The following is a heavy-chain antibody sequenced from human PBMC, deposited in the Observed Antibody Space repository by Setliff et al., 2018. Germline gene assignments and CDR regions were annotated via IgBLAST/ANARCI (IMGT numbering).Heavy chain of an antibody. CDR1: GYPFTNYG. J-gene: IGHJ6*03. CDR2: ISTYNVNT. CDR3: ARRNFYYDSSGFALYYHYMDV. D-gene: IGHD3-22*01. V-gene: IGHV1-18*01. Sequence: ASVKVSCKASGYPFTNYGITWVRQAPGQGLEWLGWISTYNVNTTYAQKLQDRVTMTTDTSTSTAYMELRSLRSDDTAVYYCARRNFYYDSSGFALYYHYMDVWGKGTTVTVSS.